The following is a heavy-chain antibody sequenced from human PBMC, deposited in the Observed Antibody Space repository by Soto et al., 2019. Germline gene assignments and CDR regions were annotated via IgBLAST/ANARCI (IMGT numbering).Heavy chain of an antibody. CDR3: ARGENYYYYGMDV. Sequence: GESLKISCKGSGYSFTSYWIGWVRQMPGKGLEWMGIIYPGDSDTRYSPYFQGQVTISADKSISTAYLQWSSLKASDTAMYYCARGENYYYYGMDVWGQGTTVTVSS. D-gene: IGHD3-10*01. CDR2: IYPGDSDT. J-gene: IGHJ6*02. V-gene: IGHV5-51*01. CDR1: GYSFTSYW.